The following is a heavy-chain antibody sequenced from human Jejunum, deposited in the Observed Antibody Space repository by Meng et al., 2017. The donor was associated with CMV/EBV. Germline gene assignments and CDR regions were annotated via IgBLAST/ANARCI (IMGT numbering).Heavy chain of an antibody. D-gene: IGHD6-6*01. V-gene: IGHV3-74*03. CDR2: INNDGGTT. Sequence: ASAFPFSDSWMHWVRQAPGKGLVWVSRINNDGGTTVYADSVKGRFTISRDNAKNTLSLQMNSLRGEDTAVYYCAREQSSSYAFDIWGQGTVVTVSS. J-gene: IGHJ3*02. CDR3: AREQSSSYAFDI. CDR1: AFPFSDSW.